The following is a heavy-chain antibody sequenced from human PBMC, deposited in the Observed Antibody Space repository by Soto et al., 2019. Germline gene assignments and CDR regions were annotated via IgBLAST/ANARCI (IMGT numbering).Heavy chain of an antibody. V-gene: IGHV3-30-3*01. CDR2: ISYDGSNK. CDR1: RFTFSNYA. Sequence: GGSLRLSCAASRFTFSNYAMHWVRQAPGKGLEWVAVISYDGSNKYYADSVKGRFTISRDNSKNTLYLQMNSLRTEDTAVYCCARVLAVGGYDFWSGFPPSNGMDVWGQGTTVT. D-gene: IGHD3-3*01. CDR3: ARVLAVGGYDFWSGFPPSNGMDV. J-gene: IGHJ6*02.